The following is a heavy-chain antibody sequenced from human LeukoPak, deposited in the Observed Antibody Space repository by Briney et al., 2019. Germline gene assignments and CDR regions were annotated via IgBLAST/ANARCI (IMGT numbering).Heavy chain of an antibody. CDR3: ARDTGGSGYSYGYFDY. Sequence: SQTLSLTCTVSGGSISSGDYYWSWIRQPPGKGLEWIGYIYHSGSTYYNPSLQSRVTISVGTSKNQFSLKLSSVTAADTAVYYCARDTGGSGYSYGYFDYWGQGTLVTVSS. D-gene: IGHD3-22*01. V-gene: IGHV4-30-4*01. CDR2: IYHSGST. J-gene: IGHJ4*02. CDR1: GGSISSGDYY.